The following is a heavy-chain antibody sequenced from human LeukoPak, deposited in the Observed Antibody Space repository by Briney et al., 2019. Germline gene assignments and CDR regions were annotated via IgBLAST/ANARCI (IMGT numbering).Heavy chain of an antibody. V-gene: IGHV3-33*01. CDR1: GFTFGGYG. D-gene: IGHD1-14*01. Sequence: GGPLRLSCAGSGFTFGGYGMHWFRQTPGKGLEWVAVIAYDGSRAFYADSVKGRFTISRDNSKNTMSLRMDDLRAEDTAVYYCTRYNNDHFDYWGQGTLVTVSS. J-gene: IGHJ4*02. CDR3: TRYNNDHFDY. CDR2: IAYDGSRA.